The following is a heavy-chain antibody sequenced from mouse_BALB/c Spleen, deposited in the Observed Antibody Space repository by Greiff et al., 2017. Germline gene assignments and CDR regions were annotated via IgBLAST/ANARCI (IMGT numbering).Heavy chain of an antibody. CDR1: GYSITSGYY. V-gene: IGHV3-6*02. Sequence: EVKLMESGPGLVKPSQSLSLTCSVTGYSITSGYYWNWIRQFPGNKLEWMGYISYDGSNNYNPSLKNRISITRDTSKNQFFLKLNSVTTEDTATYYCASDYYGSSFHWYFDVWGAGTTVTVSS. D-gene: IGHD1-1*01. CDR3: ASDYYGSSFHWYFDV. J-gene: IGHJ1*01. CDR2: ISYDGSN.